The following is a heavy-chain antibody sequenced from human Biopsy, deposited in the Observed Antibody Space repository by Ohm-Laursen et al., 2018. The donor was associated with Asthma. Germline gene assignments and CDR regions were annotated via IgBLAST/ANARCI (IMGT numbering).Heavy chain of an antibody. V-gene: IGHV1-2*06. CDR3: ARTYYDFLTGQVNDAFAI. CDR2: INPNSGGT. Sequence: GASVKVSCKASGYTFIGCHIHWMRQAPGQGLEWMGRINPNSGGTNYAQKFQGRVTITRDTSASTAYMDLSSLRSEDTAVYYCARTYYDFLTGQVNDAFAIWGQGTMVTVSS. CDR1: GYTFIGCH. D-gene: IGHD3-9*01. J-gene: IGHJ3*02.